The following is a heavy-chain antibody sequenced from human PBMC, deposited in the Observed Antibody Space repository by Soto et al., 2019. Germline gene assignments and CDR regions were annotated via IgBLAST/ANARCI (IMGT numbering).Heavy chain of an antibody. CDR3: ARGYQPLDV. CDR1: GYTFNNHA. CDR2: INAGNGNT. D-gene: IGHD6-13*01. Sequence: QVQLVQSGAEVKKPGASVKVSCKASGYTFNNHAIHWVRQAPGQRLEWMGWINAGNGNTKYSQKFQGRVTITRDTSASTAYMELSSLRSEDTAVYYCARGYQPLDVWGQGTTVTVSS. J-gene: IGHJ6*02. V-gene: IGHV1-3*01.